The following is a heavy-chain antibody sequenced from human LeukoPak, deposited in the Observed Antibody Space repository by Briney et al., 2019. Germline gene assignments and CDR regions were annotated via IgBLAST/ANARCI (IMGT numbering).Heavy chain of an antibody. CDR1: GGSISSYY. Sequence: PSETLSLTCTVSGGSISSYYWSWIRQPAAKGLEGIGRSYTSGSTNYNPSLKSRVTLSVDRSKNEFSLKLISVPAADTAVYYCARDVGCRGSRCDWGQGTLVTVYS. V-gene: IGHV4-4*07. CDR3: ARDVGCRGSRCD. CDR2: SYTSGST. D-gene: IGHD2-2*01. J-gene: IGHJ4*02.